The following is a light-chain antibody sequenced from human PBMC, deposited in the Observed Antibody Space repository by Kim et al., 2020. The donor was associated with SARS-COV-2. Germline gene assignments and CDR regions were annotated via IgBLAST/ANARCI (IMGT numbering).Light chain of an antibody. J-gene: IGLJ3*02. Sequence: KAVIISGTRSSGSIASNYVQWYQQRPGSSPTTVIYENNQRPSGVPDRFSGSIDSSSNSASLTISGLKTEDEADYYCQSYDSNNPWVFGGGTQLTVL. CDR2: ENN. CDR1: SGSIASNY. CDR3: QSYDSNNPWV. V-gene: IGLV6-57*01.